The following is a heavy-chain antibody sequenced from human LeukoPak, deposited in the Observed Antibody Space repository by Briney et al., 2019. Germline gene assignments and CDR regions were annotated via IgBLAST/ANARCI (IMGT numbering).Heavy chain of an antibody. V-gene: IGHV4-39*01. CDR1: GGSISSSSYY. CDR3: ARANSGPHYYYGMDV. Sequence: SETLSLTCTVSGGSISSSSYYWGWIRQPPGKGLEWIGSIYYSGSTYYNPSLKSRVTISVDTSKNQFSLKLSSVTAADTAVYYCARANSGPHYYYGMDVWGQGTTVTVSS. D-gene: IGHD1-7*01. CDR2: IYYSGST. J-gene: IGHJ6*02.